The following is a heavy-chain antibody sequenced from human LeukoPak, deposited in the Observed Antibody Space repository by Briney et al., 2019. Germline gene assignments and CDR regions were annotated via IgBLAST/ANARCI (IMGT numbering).Heavy chain of an antibody. Sequence: ASVKVSCKGSGHTFTYGVGWVRQAPGQGLEWMGWINPTNGNTNYAQKLQGRVTMTTDTSTSTAYMELRSLRSDDTAVYYCARDGYFDYWGQGTLVTVSS. CDR2: INPTNGNT. V-gene: IGHV1-18*01. CDR3: ARDGYFDY. J-gene: IGHJ4*02. CDR1: GHTFTYG.